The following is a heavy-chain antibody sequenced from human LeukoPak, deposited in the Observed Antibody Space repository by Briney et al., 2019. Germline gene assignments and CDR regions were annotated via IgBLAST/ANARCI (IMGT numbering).Heavy chain of an antibody. D-gene: IGHD2-15*01. CDR1: GFTVSSNY. CDR2: IYSGGST. J-gene: IGHJ4*02. V-gene: IGHV3-53*05. Sequence: GGSLRLSCAASGFTVSSNYMSWVRQAPGKGLEWVSVIYSGGSTYYADSVKGRFTISRDNSKNTLYLQMNSLRAEDTAVYYCARAQNIVVVVAATRYWGQGTLVTVSS. CDR3: ARAQNIVVVVAATRY.